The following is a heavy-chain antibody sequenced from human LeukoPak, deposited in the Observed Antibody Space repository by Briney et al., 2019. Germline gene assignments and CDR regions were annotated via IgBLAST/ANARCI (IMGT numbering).Heavy chain of an antibody. CDR3: ARDRGTVAYGSGSYQYYYYGMDV. CDR1: GGSISSYY. Sequence: SETLSLTCTVSGGSISSYYWSWIRQPPGKGLEWIGYIYYSGSTNYNPSLKSRVTISVDTSKNQFSLKLSSVTAADTAVYYCARDRGTVAYGSGSYQYYYYGMDVWGQGTTVTVSS. V-gene: IGHV4-59*01. D-gene: IGHD3-10*01. J-gene: IGHJ6*02. CDR2: IYYSGST.